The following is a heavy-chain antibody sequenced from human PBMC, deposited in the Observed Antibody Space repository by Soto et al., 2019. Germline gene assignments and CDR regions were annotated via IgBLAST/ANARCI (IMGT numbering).Heavy chain of an antibody. V-gene: IGHV3-30*18. J-gene: IGHJ3*01. CDR3: AKDRLRAGGLVPIPLDAFDF. D-gene: IGHD6-19*01. CDR2: MSNDGTKK. Sequence: GGSWRVAGERSGFGSSGLGRHWVGQVPGGGLGGVAVMSNDGTKKFYADSVKGRFIISRDNSKNTLYLQMFSLRIEDTAVYYCAKDRLRAGGLVPIPLDAFDFWGRGTMVTVSS. CDR1: GFGSSGLG.